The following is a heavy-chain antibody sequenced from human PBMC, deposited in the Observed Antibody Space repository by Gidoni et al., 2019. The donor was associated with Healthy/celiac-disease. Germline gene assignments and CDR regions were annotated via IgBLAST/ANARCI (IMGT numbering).Heavy chain of an antibody. CDR2: INPSGGST. CDR3: ARDTEPITIFGVVITSAIYYGMDV. J-gene: IGHJ6*02. V-gene: IGHV1-46*01. D-gene: IGHD3-3*01. Sequence: QVQLVQSGAAVKKPGASVKVSCKASGYTFTSYYMHWVRQAPGQGLEWMGIINPSGGSTSYAQKFQGRVTMTRDTSTSTVYMELSSLRSEDTAVYYCARDTEPITIFGVVITSAIYYGMDVWGQGTTVTVSS. CDR1: GYTFTSYY.